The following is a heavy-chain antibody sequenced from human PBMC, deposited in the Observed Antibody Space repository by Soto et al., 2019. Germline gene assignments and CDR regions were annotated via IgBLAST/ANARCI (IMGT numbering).Heavy chain of an antibody. V-gene: IGHV3-33*01. CDR3: ARGRGYSYGYPPSYYYGMDV. J-gene: IGHJ6*02. CDR2: IWYNGSNK. CDR1: GFTFSSYG. D-gene: IGHD5-18*01. Sequence: GGSLRLSCAASGFTFSSYGMHWVRQAPGKGLEWVAVIWYNGSNKYYADSVKGRFTISRDNSKNTLYLQMNSLRAEDTAVYYCARGRGYSYGYPPSYYYGMDVWGQGTTVTVSS.